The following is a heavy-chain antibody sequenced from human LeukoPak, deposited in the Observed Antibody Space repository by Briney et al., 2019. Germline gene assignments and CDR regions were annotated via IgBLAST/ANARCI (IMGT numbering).Heavy chain of an antibody. CDR2: IKSKTDGGTT. V-gene: IGHV3-15*01. Sequence: GGSLRLSCAASGFTFSNAWMSWVRQAPGKGLEWVGRIKSKTDGGTTDYAAPVKGRVTISRDDSKNTLYLQMNSLKTEDIAVYYCGAVLIGRSSTSCYGAYYYGSGSYLFDYWGQGTLVTVSS. CDR3: GAVLIGRSSTSCYGAYYYGSGSYLFDY. D-gene: IGHD3-10*01. J-gene: IGHJ4*02. CDR1: GFTFSNAW.